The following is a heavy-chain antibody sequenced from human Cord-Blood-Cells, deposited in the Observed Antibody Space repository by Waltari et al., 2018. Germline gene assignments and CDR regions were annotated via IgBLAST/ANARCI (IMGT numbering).Heavy chain of an antibody. CDR2: IYHSGST. J-gene: IGHJ4*02. V-gene: IGHV4-38-2*01. CDR1: GYSISSGYY. CDR3: ASLTGEALSFDY. Sequence: QVQLQESGPGLVKPSETLSLTCAVSGYSISSGYYWGWIRQPPGKGLELIGSIYHSGSTYYTPSLKSRVTISVDTSKNQFSLKLSSVTAADTAVYYCASLTGEALSFDYWGQGTLVTVSS. D-gene: IGHD7-27*01.